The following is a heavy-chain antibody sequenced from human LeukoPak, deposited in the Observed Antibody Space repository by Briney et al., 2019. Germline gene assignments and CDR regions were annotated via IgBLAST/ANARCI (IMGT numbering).Heavy chain of an antibody. CDR1: GGSISSYY. D-gene: IGHD4-11*01. V-gene: IGHV4-4*07. CDR3: ARSPLYSNYDNWFDP. J-gene: IGHJ5*02. Sequence: SETLSLTCTVSGGSISSYYWSWIRQPAGKGLEWIGRIYTSGSTNYNPSLKSRVTISVDTSKNQFSLKLSSVTAADTAVYYCARSPLYSNYDNWFDPWGQGTLVTVSS. CDR2: IYTSGST.